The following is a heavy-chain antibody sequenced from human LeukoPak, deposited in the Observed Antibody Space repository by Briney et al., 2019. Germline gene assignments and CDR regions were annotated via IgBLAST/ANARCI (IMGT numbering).Heavy chain of an antibody. CDR1: GFTFSSYG. D-gene: IGHD6-6*01. CDR3: AKDVTLYTTSYYFDY. Sequence: PGGSLRLSCAASGFTFSSYGMHWVRQAPGKGLEWVAVISYDGSNKYYADSVKGRFTISRDNSKNTLYLQMNSLRAEDTAVYYCAKDVTLYTTSYYFDYWGQGTLVTVSS. V-gene: IGHV3-30*18. J-gene: IGHJ4*02. CDR2: ISYDGSNK.